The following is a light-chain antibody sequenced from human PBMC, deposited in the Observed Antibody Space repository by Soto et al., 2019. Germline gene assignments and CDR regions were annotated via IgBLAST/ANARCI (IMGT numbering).Light chain of an antibody. CDR2: DAS. CDR3: QHWS. J-gene: IGKJ1*01. CDR1: QSVSSY. Sequence: EIVLTQSPATLSLSPGERATLSCRASQSVSSYLAWYQQKPGQAPRLLIYDASNRATGIPARFSGSGSGTDFTLTISSLEPEDVATYYCQHWSFGQGTKVDIK. V-gene: IGKV3-11*01.